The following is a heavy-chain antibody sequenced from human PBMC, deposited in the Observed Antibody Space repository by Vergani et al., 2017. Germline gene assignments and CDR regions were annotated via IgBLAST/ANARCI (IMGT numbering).Heavy chain of an antibody. V-gene: IGHV1-69*01. CDR2: IIPIFGTA. CDR1: GGTFSSYA. J-gene: IGHJ4*02. D-gene: IGHD4-17*01. CDR3: ACSYGDYFTLTYXFDY. Sequence: QVQLVQSGAEVKKPGSSVKVSCKASGGTFSSYAISWVRQAPGQGLEWMGGIIPIFGTANYAQKFQGRVTITADESTSTAYRELSSLRSEDTAVYYCACSYGDYFTLTYXFDYWGQGTLVTVSS.